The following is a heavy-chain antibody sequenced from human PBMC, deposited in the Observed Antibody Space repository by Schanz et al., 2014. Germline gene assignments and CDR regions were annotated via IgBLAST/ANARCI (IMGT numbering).Heavy chain of an antibody. J-gene: IGHJ6*02. CDR2: ISYDGSNK. V-gene: IGHV3-30*19. CDR1: GFTFSSYG. D-gene: IGHD2-15*01. CDR3: AKGMGYCSGGTCYDYYYYGLDV. Sequence: QVQLVESGGGVVQFGRSLRLSCVASGFTFSSYGMHWVRQAPGKGLEWVAVISYDGSNKYYADSVKGRFTISRDNSKNTVYLQMNRLRAEDTAVFYCAKGMGYCSGGTCYDYYYYGLDVWGQGTTVTVSS.